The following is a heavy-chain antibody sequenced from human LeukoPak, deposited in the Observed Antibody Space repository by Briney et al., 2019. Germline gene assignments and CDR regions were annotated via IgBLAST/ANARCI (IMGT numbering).Heavy chain of an antibody. CDR1: EFIVSSNY. J-gene: IGHJ3*01. Sequence: GGSLRLSCAASEFIVSSNYMSWVRQPPGKGLEWVSVIYSGGTTYYADSVKGRFTISRDNSKNTLYLQMNSLRAEDTAVYYYARDGYGGNVWGQGTMVTVSS. D-gene: IGHD4-23*01. CDR2: IYSGGTT. CDR3: ARDGYGGNV. V-gene: IGHV3-53*01.